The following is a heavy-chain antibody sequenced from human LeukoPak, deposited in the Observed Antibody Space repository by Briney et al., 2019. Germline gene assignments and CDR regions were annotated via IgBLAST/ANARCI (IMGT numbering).Heavy chain of an antibody. Sequence: GGSLRLSCAASGFTFSSYTMNWVRQAPGKGPEWVSSIATTTNFVSYADSVKGRFTISRDSAKDSLYLQMDSLRDEDTAVYYCARDHYSFGWYFDYWGQGVLVTVSS. D-gene: IGHD5-18*01. CDR3: ARDHYSFGWYFDY. CDR2: IATTTNFV. V-gene: IGHV3-21*01. J-gene: IGHJ4*02. CDR1: GFTFSSYT.